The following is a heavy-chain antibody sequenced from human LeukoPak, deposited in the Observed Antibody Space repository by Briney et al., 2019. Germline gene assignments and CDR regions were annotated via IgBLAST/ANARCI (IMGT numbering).Heavy chain of an antibody. V-gene: IGHV4-4*07. CDR1: GGSISNFY. Sequence: SETLSLTCTVSGGSISNFYWSWIRQPAGKGLEWIGRISTSGNTDYNPYLKSRVTMSVDTSKKQFSLKLSSVTAADTAVYYCVSDAFYDSGGYYYYWGQGTLVTVSS. CDR2: ISTSGNT. CDR3: VSDAFYDSGGYYYY. D-gene: IGHD3-22*01. J-gene: IGHJ4*02.